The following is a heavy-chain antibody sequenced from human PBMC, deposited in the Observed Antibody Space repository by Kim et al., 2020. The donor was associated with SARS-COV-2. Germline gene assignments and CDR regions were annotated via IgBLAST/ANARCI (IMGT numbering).Heavy chain of an antibody. Sequence: EKYYVDSVKGRFTISRDNAKNSLYLQMNSLRAEDTAVYFCARLASSSWYFDYWGQGTLVTVSS. V-gene: IGHV3-7*01. J-gene: IGHJ4*02. D-gene: IGHD6-13*01. CDR2: EK. CDR3: ARLASSSWYFDY.